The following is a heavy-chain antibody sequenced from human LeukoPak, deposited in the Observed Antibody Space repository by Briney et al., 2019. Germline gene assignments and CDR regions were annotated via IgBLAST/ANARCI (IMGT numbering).Heavy chain of an antibody. Sequence: GGSLRLSCAASGFTFSNYNMNWVRQAPGKGLEWISYISTSSNTKYYADSVKGRFTISRDNAKNSLYLQMNSLRDEDTAVYYCARRYGDYEGSFEYWGQGTLVTVSS. CDR1: GFTFSNYN. D-gene: IGHD4-17*01. CDR3: ARRYGDYEGSFEY. J-gene: IGHJ4*02. V-gene: IGHV3-48*02. CDR2: ISTSSNTK.